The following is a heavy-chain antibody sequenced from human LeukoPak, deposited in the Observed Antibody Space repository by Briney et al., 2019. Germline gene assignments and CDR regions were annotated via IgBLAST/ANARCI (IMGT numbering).Heavy chain of an antibody. V-gene: IGHV4-59*08. CDR2: IPYSGST. CDR1: GASISSYY. D-gene: IGHD3-3*01. J-gene: IGHJ4*02. Sequence: SATLSFTCTVSGASISSYYWSWIRQPPGKGLELIVYIPYSGSTNYNPSLKSRVTISADTSKNQVSLTLSSVTAADTAVYYCARHPEWYFFDYWGQGTLVTVSS. CDR3: ARHPEWYFFDY.